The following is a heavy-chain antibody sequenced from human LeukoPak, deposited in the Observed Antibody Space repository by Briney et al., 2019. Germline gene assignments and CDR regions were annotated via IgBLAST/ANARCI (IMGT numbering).Heavy chain of an antibody. Sequence: ASMKVSCKASGYTFTGYYIHWVRQAPGQGLEWMGWISAYNGNTNYAQKLQGRVTMTTDTSTSTAYMELRSLRSDDTAVYYCARDGMIVVVIMDYYYGMDVWGQGTTVTVSS. J-gene: IGHJ6*02. V-gene: IGHV1-18*04. D-gene: IGHD3-22*01. CDR2: ISAYNGNT. CDR1: GYTFTGYY. CDR3: ARDGMIVVVIMDYYYGMDV.